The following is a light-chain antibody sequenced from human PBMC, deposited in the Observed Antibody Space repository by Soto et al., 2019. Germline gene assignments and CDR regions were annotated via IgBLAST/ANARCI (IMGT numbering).Light chain of an antibody. CDR3: QQYGSSPPVT. CDR2: GAS. CDR1: QSVSSSY. Sequence: EIVLTQSPGTLSLSPGERATLSCRASQSVSSSYLAWYQQKPGQGPRLLIYGASSRATGIPDRFSGSGSGTDFTLTISRLEPEDFAVYYCQQYGSSPPVTFGQGTQLEIK. J-gene: IGKJ2*01. V-gene: IGKV3-20*01.